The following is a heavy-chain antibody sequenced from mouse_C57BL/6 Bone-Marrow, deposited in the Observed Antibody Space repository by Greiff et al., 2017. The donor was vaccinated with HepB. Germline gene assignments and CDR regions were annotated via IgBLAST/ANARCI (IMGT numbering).Heavy chain of an antibody. CDR1: GYTFTSYW. J-gene: IGHJ2*01. D-gene: IGHD1-1*01. CDR2: IYPGSGST. CDR3: ARSPLTFYYYGSSYGY. V-gene: IGHV1-55*01. Sequence: VQLQQSGAELVKPGASVKMSCKASGYTFTSYWITWVKQRPGQGLEWIGDIYPGSGSTNYNEKFKSKATLTVDTSSSTAYMQLSSLTSEDSAVYYCARSPLTFYYYGSSYGYWGQGTTLTVSS.